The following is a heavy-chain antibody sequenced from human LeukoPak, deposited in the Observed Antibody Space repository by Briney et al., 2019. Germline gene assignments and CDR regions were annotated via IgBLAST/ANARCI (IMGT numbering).Heavy chain of an antibody. CDR2: IWYDGSNK. J-gene: IGHJ4*02. D-gene: IGHD3-10*01. V-gene: IGHV3-33*01. CDR3: ATVRGSSGTYYIDY. CDR1: GFTFSNYG. Sequence: PGGSLRLSCAASGFTFSNYGMHWVRQAPGKGLEWVPIIWYDGSNKYYADSVKGRFTISRDNSKNTLYLQMNSLRVEDTAIYYCATVRGSSGTYYIDYWGQGTLVTVSS.